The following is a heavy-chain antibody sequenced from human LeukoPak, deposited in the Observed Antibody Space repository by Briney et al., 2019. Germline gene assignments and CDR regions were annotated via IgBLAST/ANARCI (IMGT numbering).Heavy chain of an antibody. J-gene: IGHJ1*01. V-gene: IGHV1-18*01. D-gene: IGHD3-10*01. CDR3: AREYYRSGSPAGEYFQH. CDR1: GYGFTSYG. Sequence: ASVKVSCKASGYGFTSYGISLERQAPGQGLEWMGWISAYNGNTNYAQKLQGRVTMTTDTSTSTAYMELRSLRSDDTAVYYCAREYYRSGSPAGEYFQHWGQGTLVTVSS. CDR2: ISAYNGNT.